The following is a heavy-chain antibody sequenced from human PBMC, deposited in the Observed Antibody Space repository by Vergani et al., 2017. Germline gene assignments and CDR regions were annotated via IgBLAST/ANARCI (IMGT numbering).Heavy chain of an antibody. CDR2: IYHSVDT. CDR3: ARHRGSGGFFPSSYFYGMDV. Sequence: QVQLQESGPGLVKPSETLSLICTVSDFSITSGDYWGWIRQPPGKGLEWIGTIYHSVDTHYNSSLKSRVSLSLVSSSKFSLRLTSVTAADTAIYYCARHRGSGGFFPSSYFYGMDVWGHGTTVTVSS. J-gene: IGHJ6*02. CDR1: DFSITSGDY. D-gene: IGHD3-10*01. V-gene: IGHV4-38-2*02.